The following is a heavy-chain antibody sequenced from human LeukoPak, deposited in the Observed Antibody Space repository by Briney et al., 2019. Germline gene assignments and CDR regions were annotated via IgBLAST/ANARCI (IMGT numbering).Heavy chain of an antibody. CDR2: IYYSGST. D-gene: IGHD5-18*01. Sequence: SSETLSLTCTVSGGSISSSSYYWGWIRQPPGKGLEWIGSIYYSGSTYYNPSLKSRVTISVDTSKNQFSLKLSSVTAADTAVYYCARSTLGYSYGQYWGQGTLVTVSS. CDR1: GGSISSSSYY. J-gene: IGHJ4*02. CDR3: ARSTLGYSYGQY. V-gene: IGHV4-39*07.